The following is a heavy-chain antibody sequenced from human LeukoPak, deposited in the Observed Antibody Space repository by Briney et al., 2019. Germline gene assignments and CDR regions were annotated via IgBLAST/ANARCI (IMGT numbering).Heavy chain of an antibody. D-gene: IGHD2/OR15-2a*01. CDR2: MYHDGTT. CDR1: GGSINSRNW. V-gene: IGHV4-4*02. CDR3: ARYGTRGNNYYYGMDV. Sequence: SGTLSLTCGVSGGSINSRNWWSWVRQTPGKGLQWIGEMYHDGTTNYNPSLKSRVTISGDTSQNQCSLKLRSVTAADTAVYYCARYGTRGNNYYYGMDVWGQGTTVTVSS. J-gene: IGHJ6*02.